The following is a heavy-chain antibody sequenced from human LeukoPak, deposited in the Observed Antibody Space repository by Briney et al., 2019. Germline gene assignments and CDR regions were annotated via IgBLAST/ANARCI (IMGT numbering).Heavy chain of an antibody. CDR1: GFTLSSDA. V-gene: IGHV3-23*01. Sequence: PGGCLRLSWEAAGFTLSSDAMSWGRQAPGRGGEWGSAISGSGGSIYYEDYVNGRFTISRDSSKNTVYLQMNNLRDEDTALYYCAKDPVYSTSQRYFDYWGQGTLVTVSS. J-gene: IGHJ4*02. CDR2: ISGSGGSI. D-gene: IGHD6-13*01. CDR3: AKDPVYSTSQRYFDY.